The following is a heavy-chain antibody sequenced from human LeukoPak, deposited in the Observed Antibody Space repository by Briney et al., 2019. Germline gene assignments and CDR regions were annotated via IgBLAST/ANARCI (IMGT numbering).Heavy chain of an antibody. D-gene: IGHD2-15*01. CDR2: IYHSGST. V-gene: IGHV4-4*02. J-gene: IGHJ6*03. CDR1: GGSISRSNW. CDR3: ARVESTRTYYYYYYMDV. Sequence: SETLSLTCAVSGGSISRSNWWSWVRQPPGKGLEWIGEIYHSGSTNYNPSLKSRVTISVDTSKNQFSLKLSSVTAADTAVYYCARVESTRTYYYYYYMDVWGKGTTVTISS.